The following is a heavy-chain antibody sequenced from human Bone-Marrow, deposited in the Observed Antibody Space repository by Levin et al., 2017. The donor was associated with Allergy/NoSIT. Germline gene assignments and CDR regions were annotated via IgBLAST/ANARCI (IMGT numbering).Heavy chain of an antibody. CDR1: GFTVSSNY. V-gene: IGHV3-53*01. J-gene: IGHJ5*02. CDR2: IYSGGST. CDR3: ATKFDP. Sequence: PSETLSLTCAASGFTVSSNYMSWVRQAPGKGLEWVSVIYSGGSTNYADSVKGRFTISRDNSKNTLYLQMNSLRAEDTAVYYCATKFDPSGQGTLVTVSS.